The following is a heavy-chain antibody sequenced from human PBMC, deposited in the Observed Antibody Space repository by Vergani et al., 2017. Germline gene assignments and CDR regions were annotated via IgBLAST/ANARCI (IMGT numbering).Heavy chain of an antibody. CDR2: IYYSGST. CDR1: GGSISSSSYY. J-gene: IGHJ5*02. V-gene: IGHV4-39*01. Sequence: QLQLQESGPGLVKPSETLSLTCTVSGGSISSSSYYWGWIRQPPGKGLEWIGSIYYSGSTYYNPSLKSRVTISVDTSKNQFSLKLSSVTAADTAVYYCARQRPPTRDPLKRRPELPYWFDPWGQGTLVTVSS. CDR3: ARQRPPTRDPLKRRPELPYWFDP. D-gene: IGHD1-14*01.